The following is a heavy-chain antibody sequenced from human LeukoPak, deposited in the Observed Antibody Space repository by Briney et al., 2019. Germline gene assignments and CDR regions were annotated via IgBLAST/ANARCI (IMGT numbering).Heavy chain of an antibody. D-gene: IGHD3-3*01. CDR2: IYHSGST. Sequence: PSETLSLTCAVSGYSISSGYYWGWIRQPPGKGLEWIGTIYHSGSTYYNPSLKSRVTVSVDISKNQFSLNLSSVTAADTAVYYCARDSSPLRFFLWGQGTLVTVSS. CDR1: GYSISSGYY. CDR3: ARDSSPLRFFL. J-gene: IGHJ4*02. V-gene: IGHV4-38-2*02.